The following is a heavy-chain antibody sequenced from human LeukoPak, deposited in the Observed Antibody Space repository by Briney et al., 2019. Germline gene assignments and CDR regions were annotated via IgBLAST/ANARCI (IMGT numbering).Heavy chain of an antibody. V-gene: IGHV4-59*12. J-gene: IGHJ6*02. CDR3: ARGGNFVVVPAAIRKRDYGMDV. CDR1: GGSISSYY. D-gene: IGHD2-2*02. CDR2: IYYSGST. Sequence: PSETLSLTCTVSGGSISSYYWSWIRQPPGKGLEWIGYIYYSGSTNYNPSLKSRVTISVDTSKNQFSLKLSSVTAADTAVYYCARGGNFVVVPAAIRKRDYGMDVWGQGTTVTVSS.